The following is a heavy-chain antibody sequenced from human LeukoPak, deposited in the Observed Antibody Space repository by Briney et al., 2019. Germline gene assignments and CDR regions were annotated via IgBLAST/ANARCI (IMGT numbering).Heavy chain of an antibody. D-gene: IGHD4-17*01. J-gene: IGHJ4*02. Sequence: GASVKVSCKASGYSFDKFGISWVRQAPGRGLDWMGWISGHNGNTDSAQKFQDRVTMTTDNSMTTAYLELRSPRSDDTAVYFCVRVGSAYGDPLEFDFWGQGTLVTVSS. V-gene: IGHV1-18*01. CDR2: ISGHNGNT. CDR3: VRVGSAYGDPLEFDF. CDR1: GYSFDKFG.